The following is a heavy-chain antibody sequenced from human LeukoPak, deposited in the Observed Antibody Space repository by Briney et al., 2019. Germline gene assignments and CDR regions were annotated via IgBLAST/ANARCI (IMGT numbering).Heavy chain of an antibody. Sequence: SETLSLTCTVSGGSISCYYWSWIRQPPGKGLEWIGYIYYSGSTNYNPSLKSRVTISVDTSKNQFSLKLSSVTAADTAVYYCAREQGYDFWSGYSGYFQHWGQGTLVTVSS. V-gene: IGHV4-59*01. CDR2: IYYSGST. J-gene: IGHJ1*01. D-gene: IGHD3-3*01. CDR1: GGSISCYY. CDR3: AREQGYDFWSGYSGYFQH.